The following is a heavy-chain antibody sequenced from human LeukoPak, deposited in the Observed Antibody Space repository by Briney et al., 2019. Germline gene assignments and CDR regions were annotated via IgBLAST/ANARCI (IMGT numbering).Heavy chain of an antibody. D-gene: IGHD5-18*01. CDR1: GGSISSYY. CDR2: IYYSGST. CDR3: ARTTEGGYTYGYFYYYYMDV. V-gene: IGHV4-59*01. J-gene: IGHJ6*03. Sequence: SETLSLTCTVSGGSISSYYWSSIRPPPGKGLEWIGHIYYSGSTNYNPSLKSRVTISVDTSKNQFSLKLTSVTAADTAVYYCARTTEGGYTYGYFYYYYMDVWGKGTTVTISS.